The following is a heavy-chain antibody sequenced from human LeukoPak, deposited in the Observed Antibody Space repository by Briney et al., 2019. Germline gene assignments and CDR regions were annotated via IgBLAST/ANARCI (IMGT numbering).Heavy chain of an antibody. V-gene: IGHV3-9*01. J-gene: IGHJ4*02. D-gene: IGHD5-12*01. CDR2: ISWNSGSL. CDR3: AKDYSGYERWYYFDY. Sequence: GRSLRLSCTASGFTFDDYAMHWVRQAPGKGLEWVSGISWNSGSLGYADSVKGRFTISRDNAKNSLYLQMNSLRAEDTALYYCAKDYSGYERWYYFDYWGQGTLVTVSS. CDR1: GFTFDDYA.